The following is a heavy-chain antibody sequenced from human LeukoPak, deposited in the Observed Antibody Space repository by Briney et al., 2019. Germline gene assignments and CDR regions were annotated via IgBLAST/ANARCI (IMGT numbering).Heavy chain of an antibody. CDR3: VRNSAHCSGGSCYHTH. D-gene: IGHD2-15*01. CDR2: IYPGDSDT. J-gene: IGHJ4*02. V-gene: IGHV5-51*01. CDR1: GYSFSTYW. Sequence: GESLKISCKGSGYSFSTYWIGWVRQMPGKGLEWMGIIYPGDSDTIYSPSFQGQVTISADRSLSTAYLQWSSLKASDTAMYYCVRNSAHCSGGSCYHTHWGQGTLVTVSS.